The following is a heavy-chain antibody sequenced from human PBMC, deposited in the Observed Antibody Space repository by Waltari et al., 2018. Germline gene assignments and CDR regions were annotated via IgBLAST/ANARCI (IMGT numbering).Heavy chain of an antibody. CDR1: GYTFTSYD. CDR2: MNPNSGNT. J-gene: IGHJ5*02. Sequence: QVQLVQSGAEVKKPGASVQVSCKASGYTFTSYDINWVRQATGQGLEWMGWMNPNSGNTGYAQKFQGRVTITRNTSISTAYMELSSLRSEDTAVYYCARGGRAARRGGNWFDPWGQGTLVTVSS. D-gene: IGHD6-6*01. CDR3: ARGGRAARRGGNWFDP. V-gene: IGHV1-8*03.